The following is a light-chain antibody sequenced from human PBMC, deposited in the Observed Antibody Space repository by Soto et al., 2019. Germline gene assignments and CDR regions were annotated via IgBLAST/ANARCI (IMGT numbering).Light chain of an antibody. CDR3: QQYVAPPPYT. CDR1: QSVTNSY. J-gene: IGKJ2*01. Sequence: EIVLTQSPGTLSLSPGERATLSCRASQSVTNSYLAWYQQKPGQAPRLLIYAASSRATGIPDRFAGSVSGTDFTLTISRLEPEDFAVYYCQQYVAPPPYTFGQGTRLEIK. V-gene: IGKV3-20*01. CDR2: AAS.